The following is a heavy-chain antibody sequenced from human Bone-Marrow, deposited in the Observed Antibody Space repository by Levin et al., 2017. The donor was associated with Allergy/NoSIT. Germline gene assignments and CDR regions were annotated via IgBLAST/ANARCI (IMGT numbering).Heavy chain of an antibody. CDR2: INNSGST. V-gene: IGHV4-34*01. CDR1: GGSFSGHY. Sequence: KPSETLSLTCAVYGGSFSGHYWTWIRQPPGKGLEWIAEINNSGSTNYNPSLKSRVSISVDTSKNQFSLRLSSMTAADTAVYYCARGRAFSSSSGFVRHYYYYMDVWGKGTTVTVSS. D-gene: IGHD6-6*01. CDR3: ARGRAFSSSSGFVRHYYYYMDV. J-gene: IGHJ6*03.